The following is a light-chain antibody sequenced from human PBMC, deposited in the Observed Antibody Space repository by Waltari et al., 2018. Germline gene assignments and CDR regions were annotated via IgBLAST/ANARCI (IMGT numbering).Light chain of an antibody. CDR2: WAS. CDR1: QSVLYSSNNKNY. Sequence: DIVMTQSPDSLAVSLGERATINCKSSQSVLYSSNNKNYLAWYQQKPGQPPKLLIYWASTRESGVPDRFSGIGSWTDFTLTISSLQAEDVAVYYCQQYYSTPWTFGQGTKVEIK. V-gene: IGKV4-1*01. CDR3: QQYYSTPWT. J-gene: IGKJ1*01.